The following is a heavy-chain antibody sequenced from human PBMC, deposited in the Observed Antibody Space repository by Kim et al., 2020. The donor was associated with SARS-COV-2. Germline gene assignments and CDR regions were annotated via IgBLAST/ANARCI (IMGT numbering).Heavy chain of an antibody. V-gene: IGHV3-23*01. D-gene: IGHD3-22*01. CDR2: ISGSGGKT. Sequence: GGSLRLSCGASGFTFSSYAMTWVRQAPGKGLEWVSTISGSGGKTYYVDSVKGRFTISRDNSKNTLSLQMSSLRAEDTAVYYCAKDSPHFYDPTYSFDYWGQGTLVTVSS. J-gene: IGHJ4*02. CDR1: GFTFSSYA. CDR3: AKDSPHFYDPTYSFDY.